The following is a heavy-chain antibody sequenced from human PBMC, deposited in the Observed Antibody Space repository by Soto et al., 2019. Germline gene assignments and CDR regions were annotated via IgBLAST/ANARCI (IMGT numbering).Heavy chain of an antibody. CDR3: AYRPSPATMGTYGMDV. V-gene: IGHV3-9*01. D-gene: IGHD7-27*01. CDR1: GFTFDDYA. J-gene: IGHJ6*02. CDR2: ISWNSGSI. Sequence: EVQLVESGGGLVQPGRSLRLSCAASGFTFDDYAMHWVRQAPGKGLEWVSGISWNSGSIGYADSVKGRFTISRDNAKNSLYLQMNSLRAEDTALYYCAYRPSPATMGTYGMDVWGQGTTLTVSS.